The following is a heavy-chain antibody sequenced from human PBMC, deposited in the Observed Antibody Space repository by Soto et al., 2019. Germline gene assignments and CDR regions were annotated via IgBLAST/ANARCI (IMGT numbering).Heavy chain of an antibody. V-gene: IGHV4-59*01. CDR1: RGSISSYY. J-gene: IGHJ4*02. CDR3: ARIRGLAEVSPYFDY. D-gene: IGHD3-16*02. CDR2: ISYSGNT. Sequence: QVQLQESGPGLVKPSETLSLTCTVSRGSISSYYWSWIRQPPGKGLEWIGYISYSGNTNYNASLKRRVTLSVDTSTNQFSLRVTSVTAAATAVYYCARIRGLAEVSPYFDYWGQGALVTVSS.